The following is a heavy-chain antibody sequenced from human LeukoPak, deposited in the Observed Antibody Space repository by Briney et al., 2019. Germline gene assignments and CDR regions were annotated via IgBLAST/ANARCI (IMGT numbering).Heavy chain of an antibody. CDR1: GFTFSIYW. D-gene: IGHD2-21*02. V-gene: IGHV3-7*01. J-gene: IGHJ4*03. CDR3: ARDDSPYCGGDCYSRSWYNFDY. Sequence: GGSLRLSCAASGFTFSIYWMSWVRQAPGKGLEWVANINEDGSEKYYVDSVKGRFTISRDNAKNSLYLQMNSLRAEDTAVYYCARDDSPYCGGDCYSRSWYNFDYWGQGTTVTVSS. CDR2: INEDGSEK.